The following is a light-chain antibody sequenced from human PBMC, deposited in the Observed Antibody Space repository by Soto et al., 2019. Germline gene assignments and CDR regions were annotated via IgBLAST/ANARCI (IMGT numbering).Light chain of an antibody. J-gene: IGLJ1*01. CDR3: SSFINRSTMF. CDR2: EVS. CDR1: SSDIGDYKY. V-gene: IGLV2-14*01. Sequence: QSALTQPASVSGAPGQSVTISCTGTSSDIGDYKYVSWYQQHPGRAPKALIYEVSNRPSNVSLRFSGSKSGTTAFLTISGLLADEEADYYCSSFINRSTMFFGSGTKLPVL.